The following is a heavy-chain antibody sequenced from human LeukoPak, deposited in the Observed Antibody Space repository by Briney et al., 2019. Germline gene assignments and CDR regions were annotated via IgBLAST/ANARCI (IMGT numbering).Heavy chain of an antibody. CDR2: IYYSGVT. CDR1: GGSINSDY. CDR3: ARSSSRITLLDS. V-gene: IGHV4-59*01. J-gene: IGHJ4*02. D-gene: IGHD3-16*01. Sequence: PSETLSLTCTVSGGSINSDYWRWIRQSPGKGLEYIGYIYYSGVTKYSTSLKSRVTISVDTSKNQFSLKLSSVIAADTAVYYCARSSSRITLLDSWGQGTLVTVSS.